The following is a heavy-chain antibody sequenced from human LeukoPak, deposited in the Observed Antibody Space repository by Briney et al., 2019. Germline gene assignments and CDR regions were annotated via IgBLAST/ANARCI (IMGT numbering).Heavy chain of an antibody. V-gene: IGHV3-30*04. Sequence: GGSLRLFCAASGFTFSNFAMHWVRQAPGKGLEWVAVITYDGDDKFYAASVKGRFTISRDNSKNTLYLQMNSLRTEDTAVFYCGGYCSGGDCQGDFDYWGQGTLVTVSS. CDR3: GGYCSGGDCQGDFDY. CDR2: ITYDGDDK. D-gene: IGHD2-15*01. J-gene: IGHJ4*02. CDR1: GFTFSNFA.